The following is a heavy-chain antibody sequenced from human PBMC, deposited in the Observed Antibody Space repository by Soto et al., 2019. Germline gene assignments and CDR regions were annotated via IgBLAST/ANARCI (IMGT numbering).Heavy chain of an antibody. CDR3: AHSDGGYEIIYFDF. V-gene: IGHV2-5*01. J-gene: IGHJ4*02. D-gene: IGHD5-12*01. CDR2: IYYNGDR. CDR1: GFSFITAGVA. Sequence: SGPTLVNPTQALTLTCTFSGFSFITAGVAVGWIRQTPGGALEWLTLIYYNGDRRFSPSPKTRLTITGDTSKNQVVLSLTNVDPGDTATYFCAHSDGGYEIIYFDFWGQGIPVTVSS.